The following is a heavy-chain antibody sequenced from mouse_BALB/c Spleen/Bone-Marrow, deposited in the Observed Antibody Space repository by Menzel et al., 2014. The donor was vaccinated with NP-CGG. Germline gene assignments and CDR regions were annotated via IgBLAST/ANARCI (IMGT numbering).Heavy chain of an antibody. Sequence: VQLQQSGAELVKPGASVKLSCKASGYTFTNYWMHWVKQRPGQGLEWIGEINPSNGRTNYNEKFKSKATLTVDKSSSTADMQLSSLTSEDAAVYYCARGFDYWGQGTTLTVSS. CDR3: ARGFDY. V-gene: IGHV1S81*02. J-gene: IGHJ2*01. CDR2: INPSNGRT. CDR1: GYTFTNYW.